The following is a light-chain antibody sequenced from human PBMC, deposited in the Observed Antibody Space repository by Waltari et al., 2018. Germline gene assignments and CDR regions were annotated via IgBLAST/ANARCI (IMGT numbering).Light chain of an antibody. CDR2: GAS. CDR3: QQYNNWPKT. V-gene: IGKV3-15*01. Sequence: EIVMTQSPATLSVSPGERATLYCRASQSVSSNLAWYQQKPGQAPRLLIYGASTRATGIPARFSGSGSGTEFTLTISSLQSEDFVVYYCQQYNNWPKTFGQGTKVEIK. J-gene: IGKJ1*01. CDR1: QSVSSN.